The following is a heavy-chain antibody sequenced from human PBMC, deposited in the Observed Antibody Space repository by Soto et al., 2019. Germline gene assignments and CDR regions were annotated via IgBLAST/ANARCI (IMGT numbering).Heavy chain of an antibody. J-gene: IGHJ4*02. CDR2: ISSGGSYI. V-gene: IGHV3-21*01. CDR1: GFTFSSYS. CDR3: AREMVRGFDY. D-gene: IGHD3-10*01. Sequence: GGSLRLSCAASGFTFSSYSMNWVRQAPGKGLEWVSSISSGGSYIYYGDSVKGRFTISRDNAKNSRYLQMNSLRAEDTAVYYGAREMVRGFDYWGQGTLVTVSS.